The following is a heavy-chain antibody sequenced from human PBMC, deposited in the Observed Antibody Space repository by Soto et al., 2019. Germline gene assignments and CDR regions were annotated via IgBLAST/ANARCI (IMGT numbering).Heavy chain of an antibody. CDR1: GFTFSSYA. CDR2: ISGSGGST. V-gene: IGHV3-23*01. J-gene: IGHJ1*01. CDR3: AMKKEDDYGDYLEFFQY. Sequence: GGSLRLSCAASGFTFSSYAMSWVRQAPGKGLEWVSAISGSGGSTYYADSVKGRFTISRDNSKNTLYLQMNSLRAEDTAVYYCAMKKEDDYGDYLEFFQYWGQGTPVTVSS. D-gene: IGHD4-17*01.